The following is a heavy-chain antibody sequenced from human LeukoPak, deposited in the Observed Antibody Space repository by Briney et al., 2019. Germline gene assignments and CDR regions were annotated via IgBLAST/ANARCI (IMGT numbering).Heavy chain of an antibody. J-gene: IGHJ3*02. CDR2: IYHSGST. CDR3: ARDGSGSYLPFDI. D-gene: IGHD3-10*01. Sequence: PSETLSLTCAVSGGSISSDGYSWSWIRQPPGKGLEWIGYIYHSGSTYYNPSLRSRVTILVDRSKNQFSLKMSSVTAADTAVYFCARDGSGSYLPFDIWAKGQWSPSLQ. CDR1: GGSISSDGYS. V-gene: IGHV4-30-2*01.